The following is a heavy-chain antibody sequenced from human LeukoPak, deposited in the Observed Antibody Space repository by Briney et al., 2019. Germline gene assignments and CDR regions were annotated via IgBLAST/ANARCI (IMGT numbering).Heavy chain of an antibody. D-gene: IGHD1-7*01. Sequence: SETLSLTCTVSGYSISNGYYWGWIRQPPGTGLEWIGSIYPSGSTFYNPSLKSRVTISVDTSKNQFSLKLRSVTAADTAVYYCARLYGNYQNYFDYWGQGTLVTVSS. CDR1: GYSISNGYY. CDR2: IYPSGST. V-gene: IGHV4-38-2*02. J-gene: IGHJ4*02. CDR3: ARLYGNYQNYFDY.